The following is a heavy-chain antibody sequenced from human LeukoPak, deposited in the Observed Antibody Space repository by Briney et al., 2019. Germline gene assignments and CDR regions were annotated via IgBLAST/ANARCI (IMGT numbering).Heavy chain of an antibody. CDR3: ARAKSSSFLP. CDR2: ISYDGSNK. V-gene: IGHV3-30*03. Sequence: GGSLRLSCAASGFTFSTYWMSWVRQAPGKGLEWVAVISYDGSNKYYADSVKGRFTISRDNSKNTLYLQMNSLGAEDTAVYYCARAKSSSFLPWGQGTLVTVSS. D-gene: IGHD6-13*01. J-gene: IGHJ5*02. CDR1: GFTFSTYW.